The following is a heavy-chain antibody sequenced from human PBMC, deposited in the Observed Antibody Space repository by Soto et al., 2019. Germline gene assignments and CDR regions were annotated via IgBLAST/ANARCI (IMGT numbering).Heavy chain of an antibody. Sequence: QVQLQQSGPGLVKPSQTLSLTCAISGDSVSSNSAAWNWIRQSPSRGLEWLGRTYYRSKWYNDYAVSVKSRITINPDTSKNQFSLQLNSVTPEDTAVYYCARDRLLWFGELLPGDYYYGMDVWGQGTTVTVSS. CDR3: ARDRLLWFGELLPGDYYYGMDV. CDR2: TYYRSKWYN. V-gene: IGHV6-1*01. J-gene: IGHJ6*02. D-gene: IGHD3-10*01. CDR1: GDSVSSNSAA.